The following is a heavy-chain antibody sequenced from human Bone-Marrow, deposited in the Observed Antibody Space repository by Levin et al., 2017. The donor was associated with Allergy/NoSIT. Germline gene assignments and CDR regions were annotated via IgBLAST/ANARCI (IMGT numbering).Heavy chain of an antibody. D-gene: IGHD3-22*01. CDR1: GFTFSSYW. Sequence: GESLKISCAASGFTFSSYWMHWVRQAPGKGLVWVSRINSDGSSTSYADSVKGRFTISRDNAKNTLYLQMNSLRAEDTAVYYCARASLLDSSPDYYGMDVWGQGTTVTVSS. J-gene: IGHJ6*02. CDR3: ARASLLDSSPDYYGMDV. CDR2: INSDGSST. V-gene: IGHV3-74*01.